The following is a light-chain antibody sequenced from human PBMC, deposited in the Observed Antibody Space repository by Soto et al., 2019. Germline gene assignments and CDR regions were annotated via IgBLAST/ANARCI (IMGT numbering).Light chain of an antibody. Sequence: QSVLTQPASVSGSPGQSITISCTGTSSDFGFYTYVSWYQQHPGKAPKLLIYEVTNRPSGVSHRFSGSKSGSTASLTISGLQAEDEADYFCSSFTSSNSEVFGTGTKVTVL. J-gene: IGLJ1*01. CDR1: SSDFGFYTY. CDR3: SSFTSSNSEV. CDR2: EVT. V-gene: IGLV2-14*01.